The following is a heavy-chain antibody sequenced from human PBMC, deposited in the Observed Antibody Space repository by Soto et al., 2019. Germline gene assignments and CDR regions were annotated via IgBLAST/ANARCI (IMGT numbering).Heavy chain of an antibody. CDR2: ISYDGSNK. D-gene: IGHD3-9*01. CDR1: GFTFSSYG. J-gene: IGHJ4*02. CDR3: AKDPFDKNPQSAYYFDY. Sequence: GGSMRLSCAASGFTFSSYGMHWVRQAPGKGLEWVAVISYDGSNKYYADSVKGRFTISRDNSKNTLYLQMNSLRAEDTAVYYCAKDPFDKNPQSAYYFDYWGQGTLVTVSS. V-gene: IGHV3-30*18.